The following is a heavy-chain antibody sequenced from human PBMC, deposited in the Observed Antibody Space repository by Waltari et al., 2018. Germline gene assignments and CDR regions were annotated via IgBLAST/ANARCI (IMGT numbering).Heavy chain of an antibody. V-gene: IGHV3-30*02. CDR2: IRYDETDK. CDR3: AKDRTGSYYGGFDS. Sequence: QVQLVESGGGVVQPGGSLRLSGAASGFAFGGYGLHGVRQAPGKGLEWVAFIRYDETDKFYRNSVRGRFTISRDNSKNTLFLQMDSLRAEDAAMYYCAKDRTGSYYGGFDSWGQGTLVTVSS. J-gene: IGHJ4*02. CDR1: GFAFGGYG. D-gene: IGHD1-26*01.